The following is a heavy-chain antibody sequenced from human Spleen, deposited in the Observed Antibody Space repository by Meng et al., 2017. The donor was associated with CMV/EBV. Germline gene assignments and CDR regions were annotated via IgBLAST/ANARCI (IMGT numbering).Heavy chain of an antibody. CDR1: GFNFINAW. CDR2: MKSKTDGETT. V-gene: IGHV3-15*01. D-gene: IGHD2-2*01. Sequence: GGSLRLSYAASGFNFINAWMSWVRQAPGKGLEWVGRMKSKTDGETTDYAAPLKGRFTISRDDSKNMLYLRMNSLKTEDTAVYYCTIDSLVRNFWGQGTLVTVSS. J-gene: IGHJ4*02. CDR3: TIDSLVRNF.